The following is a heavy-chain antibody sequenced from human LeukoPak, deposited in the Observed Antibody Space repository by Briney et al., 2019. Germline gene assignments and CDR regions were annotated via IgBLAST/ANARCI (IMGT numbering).Heavy chain of an antibody. D-gene: IGHD5-12*01. CDR2: ISYDGSNK. V-gene: IGHV3-30-3*01. Sequence: GGSLRLSCAASGFTFSSYAMHWVRQAPGKGLEWVAVISYDGSNKYYADSVKGRFTISRDNSKNTLYLQMNSLRAEDTAVYYCARDSGRGSIYYYGMDVWGQGPTVTVS. J-gene: IGHJ6*02. CDR3: ARDSGRGSIYYYGMDV. CDR1: GFTFSSYA.